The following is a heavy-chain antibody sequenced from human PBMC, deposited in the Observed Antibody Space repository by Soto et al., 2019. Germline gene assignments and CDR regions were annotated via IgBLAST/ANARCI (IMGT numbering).Heavy chain of an antibody. CDR1: GYHFSNYA. CDR2: INAVNGNT. V-gene: IGHV1-3*01. J-gene: IGHJ2*01. CDR3: ATATTVATCWYFDL. Sequence: QVQLVQSGAEVKKTGASVKVSCKASGYHFSNYAMHWVRQAPGQRLEWVGRINAVNGNTKYSEKFQDRVTIMRDTSASTADMELNSLRAEDTAVYYCATATTVATCWYFDLWVRGTLVTVSS. D-gene: IGHD4-17*01.